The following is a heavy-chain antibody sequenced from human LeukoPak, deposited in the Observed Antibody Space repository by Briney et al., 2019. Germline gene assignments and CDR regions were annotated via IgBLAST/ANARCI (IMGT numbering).Heavy chain of an antibody. D-gene: IGHD5-18*01. Sequence: SGGSLRLSCAASGLNFSSYAMSWVRQAPGKGLEWVSAISGSGGSTYYADSVKGRFTISRDNSKNTLYLQMNSLRAEDTAVYYCAKDPGYSYGYYYYYGMDVWGQGTTVTVSS. CDR2: ISGSGGST. V-gene: IGHV3-23*01. J-gene: IGHJ6*02. CDR3: AKDPGYSYGYYYYYGMDV. CDR1: GLNFSSYA.